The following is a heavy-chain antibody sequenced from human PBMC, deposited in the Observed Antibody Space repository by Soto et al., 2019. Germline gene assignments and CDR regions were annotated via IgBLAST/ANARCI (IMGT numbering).Heavy chain of an antibody. Sequence: QVQLVESGGGVVQPGRSLRLSCAASGFTFSSYAMHWVRQAPGKGLEWVAVISYDGSNKYYADSVKGRFTISRDNSKNPLYLQMNSVRAEDTAVYYGASGGPYRGWYLNGWFAPWGQGTLVTVSS. CDR1: GFTFSSYA. J-gene: IGHJ5*02. CDR3: ASGGPYRGWYLNGWFAP. D-gene: IGHD6-19*01. CDR2: ISYDGSNK. V-gene: IGHV3-30-3*01.